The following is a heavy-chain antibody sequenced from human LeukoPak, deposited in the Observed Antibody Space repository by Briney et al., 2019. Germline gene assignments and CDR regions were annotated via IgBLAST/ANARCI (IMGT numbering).Heavy chain of an antibody. CDR3: ARGGRRAARAKGGINWFDP. D-gene: IGHD6-6*01. V-gene: IGHV4-34*01. J-gene: IGHJ5*02. CDR1: GGSFSGYY. CDR2: INHSGST. Sequence: SETLSLTCAVYGGSFSGYYWSWIRQPPGKGLEWIGEINHSGSTNLNPALKSRVTISVDTSKNQFSLKLNSVTAADTAVYYCARGGRRAARAKGGINWFDPWGQGTLVTVSS.